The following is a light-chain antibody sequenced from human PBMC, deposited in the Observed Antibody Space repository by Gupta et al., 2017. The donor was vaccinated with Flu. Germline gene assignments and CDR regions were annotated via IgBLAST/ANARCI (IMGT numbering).Light chain of an antibody. V-gene: IGKV1-5*03. CDR2: KAS. CDR1: QSISLW. J-gene: IGKJ1*01. Sequence: DIHMTHSPSTLSASVGDRVPIPCRASQSISLWLAWYQQKPGKAPKLLISKASTLESGVPSRFSGRASGTEFTLTISSLQPDDCATYYCQQYSDYWTFGQGTKLEIK. CDR3: QQYSDYWT.